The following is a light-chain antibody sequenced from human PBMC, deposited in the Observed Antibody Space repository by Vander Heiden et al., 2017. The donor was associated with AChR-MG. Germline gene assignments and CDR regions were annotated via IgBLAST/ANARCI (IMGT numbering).Light chain of an antibody. CDR3: QQRNSYPPEHT. CDR2: AAS. Sequence: IQLTQSPSSLPASVADRVTITCRASQGISSYLAWYQQKPGKDPKLLIYAASTLQSGVPSRFSGSGSGTDFTLTISSLQPEDFATYYCQQRNSYPPEHTFGGGTKVEIK. CDR1: QGISSY. V-gene: IGKV1-9*01. J-gene: IGKJ4*01.